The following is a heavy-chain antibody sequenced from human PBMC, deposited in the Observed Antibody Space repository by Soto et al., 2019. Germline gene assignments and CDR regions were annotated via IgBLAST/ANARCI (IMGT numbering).Heavy chain of an antibody. D-gene: IGHD3-10*01. CDR1: GFSLNNARVG. J-gene: IGHJ6*03. Sequence: QVTLKESGPVLVRPTETLTLTCTVSGFSLNNARVGVSWIRQPPGKALDWLAHILSNDGKSYSTSLKTRLSISKDTSKSQVVLTMTNMDPVDTATYYCARMLAVNYYYYYMDVWGKGTTVTVSS. CDR3: ARMLAVNYYYYYMDV. CDR2: ILSNDGK. V-gene: IGHV2-26*01.